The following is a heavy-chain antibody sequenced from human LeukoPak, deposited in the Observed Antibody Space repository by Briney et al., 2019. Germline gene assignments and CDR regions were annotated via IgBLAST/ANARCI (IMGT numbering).Heavy chain of an antibody. Sequence: AGRSLRLSCAASGFTFSSYGMHWVRQAPGKGLEWVAVIWYDGSNKYYADSVKGRFTISRDNSKNTLYLQMNSLRAEDTAVYYCAREPVRKVNYFDYWGQGTLVTVSS. CDR3: AREPVRKVNYFDY. CDR2: IWYDGSNK. J-gene: IGHJ4*02. CDR1: GFTFSSYG. V-gene: IGHV3-33*01. D-gene: IGHD4-11*01.